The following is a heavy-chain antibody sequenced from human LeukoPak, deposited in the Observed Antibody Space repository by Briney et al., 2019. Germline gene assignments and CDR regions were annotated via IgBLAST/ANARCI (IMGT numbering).Heavy chain of an antibody. V-gene: IGHV1-69*13. J-gene: IGHJ4*02. CDR2: IIPIFGTA. CDR1: GGTFSSYA. Sequence: ASVKVSCKASGGTFSSYAISWARQAPGQGLEWMGGIIPIFGTANYAQKFQGRVTITADESTSTAYMELSSLRSEDTAVYYCARARYSNYVGYYFDYWGQGTLVTVSS. CDR3: ARARYSNYVGYYFDY. D-gene: IGHD4-11*01.